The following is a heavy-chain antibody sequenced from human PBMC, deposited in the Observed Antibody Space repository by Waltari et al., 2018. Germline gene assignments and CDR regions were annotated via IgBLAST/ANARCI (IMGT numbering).Heavy chain of an antibody. J-gene: IGHJ6*02. V-gene: IGHV1-18*04. CDR2: VSGYNGNT. CDR1: AYRFPNNG. D-gene: IGHD1-26*01. Sequence: QVQLVQSGAEVKKPGASVKVSCTASAYRFPNNGSSWVRQAPGQGLEWMGWVSGYNGNTKYAQKLQGRVTMTTDTSTSTAYMELRSLRSDDAAVYYCAGSTSPLGYYYYGMDVWGQGTTVTVSS. CDR3: AGSTSPLGYYYYGMDV.